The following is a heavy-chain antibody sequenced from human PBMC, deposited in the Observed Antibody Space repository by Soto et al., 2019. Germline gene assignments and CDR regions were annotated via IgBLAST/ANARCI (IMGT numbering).Heavy chain of an antibody. J-gene: IGHJ4*02. D-gene: IGHD4-17*01. V-gene: IGHV4-34*01. Sequence: PSETLSLTCAVYGGSFSGYYWSWIRQPPGMGLEWIGEINHSGSTNYNPSLKSRVTISVDTSKNQFSLKLSSVTAADTAVYYCARDHYGDYVGFDYWGQGTLVTVSS. CDR1: GGSFSGYY. CDR2: INHSGST. CDR3: ARDHYGDYVGFDY.